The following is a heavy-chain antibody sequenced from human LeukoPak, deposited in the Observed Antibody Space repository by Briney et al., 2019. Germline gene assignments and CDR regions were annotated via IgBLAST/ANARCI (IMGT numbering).Heavy chain of an antibody. CDR3: ARSSGYFDY. Sequence: SQTLSLTCALSGDSVSSNSAAWNWIRQSPSSGLEWLGRTYYRSKWYNDYAVSVKSRITVNPDTSKNQFYLQLTSVTPEDTAVYYCARSSGYFDYWGQGTLVTVSS. J-gene: IGHJ4*02. CDR1: GDSVSSNSAA. CDR2: TYYRSKWYN. D-gene: IGHD3-10*01. V-gene: IGHV6-1*01.